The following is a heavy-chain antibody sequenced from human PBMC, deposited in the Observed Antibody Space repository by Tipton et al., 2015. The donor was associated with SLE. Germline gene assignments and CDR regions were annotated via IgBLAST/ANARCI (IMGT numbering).Heavy chain of an antibody. V-gene: IGHV4-59*11. CDR3: ARGQQMLRHFDF. Sequence: VKPSETLSLTCTVSGGSISSHYWTWIRQPPGKGLEWIGYIYYSGSSNYNPSLKSRVTISVDTSKNQFSLKLSSVTAADTAVYYCARGQQMLRHFDFWGQGTLVTVSS. D-gene: IGHD6-13*01. CDR1: GGSISSHY. CDR2: IYYSGSS. J-gene: IGHJ4*02.